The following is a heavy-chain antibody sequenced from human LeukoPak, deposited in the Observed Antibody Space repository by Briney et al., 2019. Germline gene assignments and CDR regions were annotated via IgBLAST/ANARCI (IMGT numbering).Heavy chain of an antibody. CDR3: ARVVGNTNFDS. CDR1: GASISGSDW. D-gene: IGHD2-21*01. J-gene: IGHJ4*02. V-gene: IGHV4-4*02. Sequence: SETLSLTCAVSGASISGSDWWAWVRQPPGKGLEWIGEIYHSGSTNYNPSLKSRVTISVDKSKSHFSLKVTSVTAADTAVYYCARVVGNTNFDSWGQGALVTVSS. CDR2: IYHSGST.